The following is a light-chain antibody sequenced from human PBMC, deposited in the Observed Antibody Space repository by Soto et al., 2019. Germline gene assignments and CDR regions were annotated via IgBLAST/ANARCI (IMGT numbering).Light chain of an antibody. CDR2: GAS. V-gene: IGKV3-15*01. CDR3: QQYNNWPPFT. Sequence: EIVMTQSPATLSVSPGERAILSCRASQSVSTNLGWYQQKPGQAPRLLIFGASTRATGIPARFSGSGSGTESTLTISSLQSEDSAVYYCQQYNNWPPFTFGQGTRLEIK. CDR1: QSVSTN. J-gene: IGKJ5*01.